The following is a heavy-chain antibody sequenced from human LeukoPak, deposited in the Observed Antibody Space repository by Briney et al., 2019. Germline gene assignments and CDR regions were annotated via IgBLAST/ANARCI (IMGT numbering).Heavy chain of an antibody. J-gene: IGHJ6*03. CDR3: AGRAVGGYYYYYMDV. Sequence: ASVKVSCKASGGTFSSYAISWVRQAPGQGLDWIGGIIPIFGTANYAQKFQGRVTITTDESTSTAYMELSSLRSEDTAVYYCAGRAVGGYYYYYMDVWGKGTTVTVSS. V-gene: IGHV1-69*05. CDR2: IIPIFGTA. D-gene: IGHD2-15*01. CDR1: GGTFSSYA.